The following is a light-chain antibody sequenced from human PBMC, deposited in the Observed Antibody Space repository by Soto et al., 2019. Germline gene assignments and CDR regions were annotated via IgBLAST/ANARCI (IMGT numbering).Light chain of an antibody. V-gene: IGKV1-39*01. Sequence: VRMTQSPSSLSASVGDTITITCWPSRTINTYLNWFQQQPGEPARLLIYGASTLHDGVPSRFSGSGSGADFTLTISGLQPEDFASYHCQQTYSDISFGGGSMV. CDR1: RTINTY. CDR3: QQTYSDIS. J-gene: IGKJ4*01. CDR2: GAS.